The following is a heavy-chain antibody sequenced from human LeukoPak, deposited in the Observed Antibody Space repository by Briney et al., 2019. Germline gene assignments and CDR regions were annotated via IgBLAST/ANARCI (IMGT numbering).Heavy chain of an antibody. D-gene: IGHD2-15*01. Sequence: GGSLRLSCAASGFTFSSYEMNWVRQAPGEGLEWVSYISSSGSTIYYADSVKGRFTISRDNATNSLYLQMNSLRAEDTAVYYCARDSAVYCSGGSCYSPHFDYWGQGTLVTVSS. J-gene: IGHJ4*02. CDR3: ARDSAVYCSGGSCYSPHFDY. V-gene: IGHV3-48*03. CDR2: ISSSGSTI. CDR1: GFTFSSYE.